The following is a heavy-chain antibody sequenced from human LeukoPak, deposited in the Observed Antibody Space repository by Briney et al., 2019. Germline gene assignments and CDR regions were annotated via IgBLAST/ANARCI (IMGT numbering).Heavy chain of an antibody. CDR2: ISGSDGST. CDR3: AKNIGGHDY. Sequence: GGSLRLSCAVSGFTFNTYGMTWVRQAPGKGLEWVSGISGSDGSTYHADSVKGRFTISRDNSKNTLYLQMNSLRGEDTAVYYCAKNIGGHDYWGQGTLVTVSS. D-gene: IGHD3-10*01. CDR1: GFTFNTYG. V-gene: IGHV3-23*01. J-gene: IGHJ4*02.